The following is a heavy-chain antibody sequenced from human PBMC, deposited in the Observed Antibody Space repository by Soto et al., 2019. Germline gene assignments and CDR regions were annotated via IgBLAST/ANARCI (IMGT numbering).Heavy chain of an antibody. D-gene: IGHD3-3*01. CDR2: IDPSDSYT. J-gene: IGHJ6*02. V-gene: IGHV5-10-1*01. Sequence: LGESLKISCKGSGYSFTSYWISWVRRMPGKGLEWMGRIDPSDSYTNYSPSFQGHVTISADKSISTAYLQWSSLKASDTAMYYCARLVGYDFWSGSVGMDVWGQGTTVTVSS. CDR1: GYSFTSYW. CDR3: ARLVGYDFWSGSVGMDV.